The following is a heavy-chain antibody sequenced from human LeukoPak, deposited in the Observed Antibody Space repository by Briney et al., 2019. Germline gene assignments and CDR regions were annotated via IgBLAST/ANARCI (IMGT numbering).Heavy chain of an antibody. J-gene: IGHJ3*02. CDR1: GGAISSGVYY. V-gene: IGHV4-31*03. CDR2: IYYSGST. Sequence: SDTLSLTCTLSGGAISSGVYYCSWIRQHPGKGLEWIGDIYYSGSTYSNPSLKSRLTMSVDISKTPLSLKLSSVTAADTAVYYCARGVKGLRGAFDIWGQGTMVTVSS. D-gene: IGHD3-10*01. CDR3: ARGVKGLRGAFDI.